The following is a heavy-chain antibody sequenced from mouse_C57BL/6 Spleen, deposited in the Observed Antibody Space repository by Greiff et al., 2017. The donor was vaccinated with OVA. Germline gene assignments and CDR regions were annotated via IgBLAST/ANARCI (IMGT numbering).Heavy chain of an antibody. CDR3: ARDGVWGAVDY. Sequence: EVQGVESGGDLVKPGGSLKLSCAASGFTFSSYGMSWVRQTPDKRLEWVATISSGGSYTYYPDSVKGRFTISRDNAKNTLYLQMSSLKSEDTAMYYCARDGVWGAVDYWGQGTSVTVSS. CDR2: ISSGGSYT. CDR1: GFTFSSYG. J-gene: IGHJ4*01. V-gene: IGHV5-6*01. D-gene: IGHD2-10*02.